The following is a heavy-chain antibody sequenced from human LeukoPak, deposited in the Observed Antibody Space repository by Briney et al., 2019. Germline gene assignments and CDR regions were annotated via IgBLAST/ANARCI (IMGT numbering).Heavy chain of an antibody. CDR2: IYTGDSDT. CDR1: GYSFTSDW. CDR3: ATHRDSSGRGDYYYYMDV. V-gene: IGHV5-51*01. J-gene: IGHJ6*03. Sequence: GESLKISGKGSGYSFTSDWIGWVRQMPGKGLELMGIIYTGDSDTRYSPYFQGQVTISADKSISTAYLQWSSLKASDTAMYYCATHRDSSGRGDYYYYMDVWGKGTTVTVSS. D-gene: IGHD6-19*01.